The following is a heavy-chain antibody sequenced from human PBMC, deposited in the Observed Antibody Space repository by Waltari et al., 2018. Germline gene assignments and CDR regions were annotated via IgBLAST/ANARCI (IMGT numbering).Heavy chain of an antibody. V-gene: IGHV3-23*01. CDR2: ITGSGLTT. CDR1: LFPFSNFA. Sequence: EVHLLESGGGLVQPGGSLRLSCTTSLFPFSNFAFTWGRKAPGKWLEWVSAITGSGLTTYYADSVKGRFTVSRDNSRNTVFLQMNTLRGDDTAVYYCAKEWEDTAMVAYYFDSWGQGTLVTVSS. J-gene: IGHJ4*02. D-gene: IGHD5-18*01. CDR3: AKEWEDTAMVAYYFDS.